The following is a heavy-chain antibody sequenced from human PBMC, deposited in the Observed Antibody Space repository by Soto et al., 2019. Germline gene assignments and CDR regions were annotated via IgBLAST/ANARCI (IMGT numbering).Heavy chain of an antibody. CDR1: GGTFSGYA. V-gene: IGHV1-69*01. Sequence: QVQLVQSGAEVKKPGSSVKVSCKASGGTFSGYAISWVRQAPGQGLEWMGGIILVLGTTNYAQKFQGRVTISADESTSTAYMDLSSLRSDDTAVYYCARERAILVPGTGDFDHWGQGTLVTVSS. J-gene: IGHJ4*02. D-gene: IGHD6-19*01. CDR3: ARERAILVPGTGDFDH. CDR2: IILVLGTT.